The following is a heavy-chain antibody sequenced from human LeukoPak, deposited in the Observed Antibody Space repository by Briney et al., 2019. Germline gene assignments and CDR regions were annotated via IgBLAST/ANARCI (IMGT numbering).Heavy chain of an antibody. CDR3: ARVGATYYYDNSGYYRLNGAFDI. J-gene: IGHJ3*02. Sequence: SQTLSLTCTVSGGSISSGSYYGSWIRQPAGKGLEWIGRIYTSGSTNYNPSLKSRVTISVDTSKNQFSLKLSSVTAADTAVYYCARVGATYYYDNSGYYRLNGAFDIWGQGTMVTVSS. D-gene: IGHD3-22*01. V-gene: IGHV4-61*02. CDR1: GGSISSGSYY. CDR2: IYTSGST.